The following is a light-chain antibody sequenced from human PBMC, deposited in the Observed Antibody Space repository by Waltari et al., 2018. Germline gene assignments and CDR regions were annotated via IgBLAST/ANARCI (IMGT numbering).Light chain of an antibody. V-gene: IGLV7-46*01. CDR2: DSV. CDR3: MLSFRGARV. J-gene: IGLJ3*02. Sequence: QAVVTQESSLTVSPSGTVTLTCDSSTGAVTNGHYPSWFQQRPGQAPRTLISDSVNRQPWPPGRVAGSLMGGRAALTLSGGQPEDEAIYYCMLSFRGARVFGGGTQLTVL. CDR1: TGAVTNGHY.